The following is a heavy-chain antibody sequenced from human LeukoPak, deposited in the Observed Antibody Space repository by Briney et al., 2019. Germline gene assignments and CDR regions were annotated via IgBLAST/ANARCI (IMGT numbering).Heavy chain of an antibody. CDR2: INPSGGST. Sequence: EASVKVSCKASGYTFTSYYMHWVRQAPGQGIEWMGIINPSGGSTSYAQKFQGRLTMSRDTSTSTVYMELSSLRSEDTAVYYCARHGIYDSSGYYYFDYWGQGTLVTVSS. J-gene: IGHJ4*02. D-gene: IGHD3-22*01. CDR3: ARHGIYDSSGYYYFDY. V-gene: IGHV1-46*01. CDR1: GYTFTSYY.